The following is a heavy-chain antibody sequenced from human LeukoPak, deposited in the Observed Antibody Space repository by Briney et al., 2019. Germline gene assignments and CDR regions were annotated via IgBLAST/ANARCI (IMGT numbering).Heavy chain of an antibody. Sequence: GGSLRLFCAASGFTFSSYAMSWVRQAPGKGLEWVSAISGSGGSTYYADSVKGRFTISRDNSKNTLYLQMNSLRAEDTAVYYCAKARNHYYDSSGYSYWGQGTLVTVSS. J-gene: IGHJ4*01. V-gene: IGHV3-23*01. CDR1: GFTFSSYA. CDR2: ISGSGGST. CDR3: AKARNHYYDSSGYSY. D-gene: IGHD3-22*01.